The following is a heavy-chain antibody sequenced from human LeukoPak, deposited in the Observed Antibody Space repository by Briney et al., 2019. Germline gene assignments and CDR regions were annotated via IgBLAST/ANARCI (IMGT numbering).Heavy chain of an antibody. J-gene: IGHJ4*02. CDR3: ARGPYDFWSGYSQQ. V-gene: IGHV4-61*02. CDR1: GGSISSGSYY. D-gene: IGHD3-3*01. Sequence: SQTLSLTCTVSGGSISSGSYYWSWIRQPAGKGLEWIGRIYTSGSTNYNPSLKSRVTISVDTSKNQFSLKLSSVTAADTAVYYCARGPYDFWSGYSQQWGQGTLVTVSS. CDR2: IYTSGST.